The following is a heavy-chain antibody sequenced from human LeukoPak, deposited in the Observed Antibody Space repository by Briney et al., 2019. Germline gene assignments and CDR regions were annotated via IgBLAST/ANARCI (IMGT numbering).Heavy chain of an antibody. CDR2: MNPNSGNT. V-gene: IGHV1-8*02. J-gene: IGHJ4*02. D-gene: IGHD5-24*01. CDR1: GGTFSSYA. Sequence: GASVKVSCKASGGTFSSYAISWVRQATGQGLEWMGWMNPNSGNTGYAQKFQGRVTMTRNTSISTAYMELSSLRSEDTAVYYCARGFGMATSDPAFDYWGQGTLVTVSS. CDR3: ARGFGMATSDPAFDY.